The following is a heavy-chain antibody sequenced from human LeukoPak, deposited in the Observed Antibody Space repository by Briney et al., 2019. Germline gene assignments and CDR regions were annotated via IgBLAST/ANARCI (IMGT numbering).Heavy chain of an antibody. CDR2: ISSSGSTI. CDR1: GFTFSDYY. D-gene: IGHD2-2*01. V-gene: IGHV3-11*01. Sequence: PGGSLRLSCAASGFTFSDYYMSWIRQAPGKGLEWVSYISSSGSTIYYADSVKGRFTISRDNAKNSLYLQMNSLRAEDTAVYYCAREVVPAALPSPDAFDIWGQGTMVTVSS. CDR3: AREVVPAALPSPDAFDI. J-gene: IGHJ3*02.